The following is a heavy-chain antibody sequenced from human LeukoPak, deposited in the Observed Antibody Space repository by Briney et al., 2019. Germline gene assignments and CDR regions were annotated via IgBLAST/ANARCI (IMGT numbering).Heavy chain of an antibody. CDR1: GFTFSSSA. CDR2: ISGSDSST. J-gene: IGHJ4*02. Sequence: PGGSLRLSCAASGFTFSSSAMSWVRQAPGKGLEWVSTISGSDSSTHYADSVKGRFTISRDNSKNTLYLQMNSLRVEDTAVYYCAKDPSYYYDSGTTTDYWGQGTLVTVSS. D-gene: IGHD3-10*01. V-gene: IGHV3-23*01. CDR3: AKDPSYYYDSGTTTDY.